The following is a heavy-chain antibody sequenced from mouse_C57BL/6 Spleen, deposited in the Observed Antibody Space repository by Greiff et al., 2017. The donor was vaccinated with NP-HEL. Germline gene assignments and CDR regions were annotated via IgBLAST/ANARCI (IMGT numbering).Heavy chain of an antibody. CDR1: GYTFTSYW. D-gene: IGHD2-3*01. J-gene: IGHJ3*01. CDR3: ARGISDSYYPAWLDY. CDR2: INPSNGGT. Sequence: VQLQQPGPELVKPGASVKLSCKASGYTFTSYWMHWVKQRPGQGLEWIGNINPSNGGTNYNEKFKSKATLTVDKSSSTAYMQLSSLTSEDSAVYYCARGISDSYYPAWLDYWGQGTLVTVSA. V-gene: IGHV1-53*01.